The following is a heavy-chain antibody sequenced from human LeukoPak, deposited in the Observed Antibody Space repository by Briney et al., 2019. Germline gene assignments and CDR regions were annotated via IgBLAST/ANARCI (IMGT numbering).Heavy chain of an antibody. V-gene: IGHV1-18*01. CDR2: ISGYTGNT. CDR1: GYTFISFG. Sequence: ASVKVSCKASGYTFISFGFSWVRQAPGQGPERMGWISGYTGNTNYAQRFQGRVTMTTDTSTSTAYMELRTLRSDDTAVYYCVRDLNSAARSFFDYWGPGTLVTVSS. J-gene: IGHJ4*02. D-gene: IGHD6-6*01. CDR3: VRDLNSAARSFFDY.